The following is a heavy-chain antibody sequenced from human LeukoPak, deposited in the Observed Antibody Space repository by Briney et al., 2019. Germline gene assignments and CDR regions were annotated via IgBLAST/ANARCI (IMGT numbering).Heavy chain of an antibody. J-gene: IGHJ4*02. CDR1: GDSISNYY. D-gene: IGHD3-10*01. Sequence: SETLSLTCTVSGDSISNYYWSWIRQPAGKGLEWIGRIYTSGSTNYNPSLKSRVTMSVDTSKNQFSLKLSSVTAADTAVYYCARTQEGELLWFGTFDYWGQGTLVTVSS. CDR2: IYTSGST. V-gene: IGHV4-4*07. CDR3: ARTQEGELLWFGTFDY.